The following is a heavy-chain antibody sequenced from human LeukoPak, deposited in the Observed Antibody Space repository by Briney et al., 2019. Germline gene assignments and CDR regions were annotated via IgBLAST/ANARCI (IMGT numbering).Heavy chain of an antibody. CDR2: INPSGGST. Sequence: ASVKVSCKASGYTFTSYYMHWVRQPPGQGLEWMGIINPSGGSTSYAQKFQGRVTMTRDTSTSTVYMELSSLRSEDTAVYYCARHCSGGSCYSDFLDYWGQGTLVTVSS. D-gene: IGHD2-15*01. CDR1: GYTFTSYY. CDR3: ARHCSGGSCYSDFLDY. J-gene: IGHJ4*02. V-gene: IGHV1-46*01.